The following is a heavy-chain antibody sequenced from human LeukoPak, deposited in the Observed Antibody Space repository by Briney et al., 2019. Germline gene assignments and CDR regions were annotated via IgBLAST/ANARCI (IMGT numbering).Heavy chain of an antibody. J-gene: IGHJ4*02. V-gene: IGHV4-30-2*01. Sequence: SQTLSLTCTASGGSISSGGYYWSWIRQPPGKGLEWIGYIYHSGSTYYNPSLKSRVTISVDRSKNQFSLKLSSVTAADTAVYYCAKYDMVRGVIIDYWGQGTLVTVSS. CDR3: AKYDMVRGVIIDY. CDR1: GGSISSGGYY. CDR2: IYHSGST. D-gene: IGHD3-10*01.